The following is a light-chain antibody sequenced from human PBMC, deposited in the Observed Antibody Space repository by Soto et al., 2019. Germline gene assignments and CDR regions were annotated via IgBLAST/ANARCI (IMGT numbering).Light chain of an antibody. CDR1: QSTSSY. J-gene: IGKJ4*01. CDR3: QQRYSTPLT. CDR2: AAS. V-gene: IGKV1-39*01. Sequence: DIQMTQSPSSLSASVGDRVTITCRASQSTSSYLNWYQQKPGKAPKLLIYAASSLQSGVPSRFSGSGSGTDFTLTISTLQPEDFATYYCQQRYSTPLTFGGGTKVDSK.